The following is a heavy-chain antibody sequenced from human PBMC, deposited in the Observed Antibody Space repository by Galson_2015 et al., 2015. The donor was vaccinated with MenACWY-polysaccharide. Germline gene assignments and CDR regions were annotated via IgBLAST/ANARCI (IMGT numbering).Heavy chain of an antibody. Sequence: SLRLSCAASGFTFSSYGMHWVRQAPGKGLEWVAVISYDGSNKYYADSVKGRFTISRDNSKNTLYLQMNSLRAEDTAVYYCATSPADYFDYWGQGTTVTVSS. CDR1: GFTFSSYG. J-gene: IGHJ4*02. D-gene: IGHD6-25*01. V-gene: IGHV3-30*03. CDR3: ATSPADYFDY. CDR2: ISYDGSNK.